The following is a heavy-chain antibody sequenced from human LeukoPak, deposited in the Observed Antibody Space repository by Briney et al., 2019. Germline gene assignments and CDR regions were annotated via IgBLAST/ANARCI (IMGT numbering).Heavy chain of an antibody. Sequence: GGSLRLSCAASGFTFSSYGMHWVRQAPGKGLEWVAVIWYDGSNKYYADSVKGRFTISRDNSKNTLYLQMNSLRAEDTAVCYCARGGPFYSSSVHPGADFDYWGQGTLVTVSS. V-gene: IGHV3-33*01. J-gene: IGHJ4*02. CDR2: IWYDGSNK. D-gene: IGHD6-6*01. CDR3: ARGGPFYSSSVHPGADFDY. CDR1: GFTFSSYG.